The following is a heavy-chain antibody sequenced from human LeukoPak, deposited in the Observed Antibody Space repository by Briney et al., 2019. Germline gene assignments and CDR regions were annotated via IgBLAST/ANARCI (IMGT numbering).Heavy chain of an antibody. V-gene: IGHV3-74*01. J-gene: IGHJ4*02. CDR1: GFTFSVYW. Sequence: GGSLRLSCTASGFTFSVYWMHWVRQGPGKGLVWGSYIKSDETTTNYADSVKGRFTISRDNAKNTLYLQMNSLRVEDTAVYYCVRESGYNYGLWGQGSLVTVSS. CDR2: IKSDETTT. CDR3: VRESGYNYGL. D-gene: IGHD5-18*01.